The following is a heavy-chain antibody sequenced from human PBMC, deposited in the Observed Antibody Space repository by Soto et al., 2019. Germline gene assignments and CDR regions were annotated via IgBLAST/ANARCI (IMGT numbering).Heavy chain of an antibody. CDR2: IYYSGST. CDR3: ARLVRNAFDI. Sequence: SETLSLTCTVSGGSISSYYWSWIRQPPGKGLEWIGYIYYSGSTNYNPSLRSRVTISVDTSKNQFSLKLSSVTAADTAVYYCARLVRNAFDIWGQGTMVTVSS. D-gene: IGHD2-15*01. CDR1: GGSISSYY. V-gene: IGHV4-59*01. J-gene: IGHJ3*02.